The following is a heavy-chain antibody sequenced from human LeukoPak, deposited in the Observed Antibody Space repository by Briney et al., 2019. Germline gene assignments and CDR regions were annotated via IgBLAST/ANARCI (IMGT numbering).Heavy chain of an antibody. D-gene: IGHD6-13*01. CDR3: ARVGSHSSSWLRNYYYYMDV. V-gene: IGHV3-74*01. J-gene: IGHJ6*03. CDR2: INSDGSST. Sequence: GGSLRLSCAASGFTFSSYWMHWVRQAPGKGLVWVSRINSDGSSTSYAESVKGRFTISRDNAKNTLYLQMNSLSAEDTAVYYCARVGSHSSSWLRNYYYYMDVWGKGTTVTVSS. CDR1: GFTFSSYW.